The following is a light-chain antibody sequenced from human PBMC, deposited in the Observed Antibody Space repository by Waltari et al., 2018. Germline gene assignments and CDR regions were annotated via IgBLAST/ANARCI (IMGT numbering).Light chain of an antibody. CDR3: QQTYTTSWT. CDR1: QGISNY. Sequence: DIQMAQSPSSLSASVGDRVPITCRASQGISNYLNWYQQKPGKAPKLLIYAASSLQGGVPSRFSGSGSGTDFTLTITNLQPEDLANYYCQQTYTTSWTFGQGTKVEI. J-gene: IGKJ1*01. CDR2: AAS. V-gene: IGKV1-39*01.